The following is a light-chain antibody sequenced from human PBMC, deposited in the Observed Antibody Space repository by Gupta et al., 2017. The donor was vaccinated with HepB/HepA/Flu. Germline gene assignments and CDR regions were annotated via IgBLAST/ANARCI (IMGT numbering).Light chain of an antibody. CDR2: AAS. J-gene: IGKJ1*01. Sequence: AIQMTQSPSSLSASVGDRVTITCRASQGIKRDLGWYQHKPGKAPKLLIFAASSLQTGVPSRFSGSGSGTDFSLTISSLQPEDFATYYCLQDYSYPRMFGQGTKVEIK. CDR1: QGIKRD. CDR3: LQDYSYPRM. V-gene: IGKV1-6*01.